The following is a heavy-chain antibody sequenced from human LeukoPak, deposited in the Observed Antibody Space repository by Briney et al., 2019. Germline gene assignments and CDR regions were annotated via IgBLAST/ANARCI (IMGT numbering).Heavy chain of an antibody. CDR3: ATRDGSPGY. J-gene: IGHJ4*02. D-gene: IGHD5-24*01. CDR1: GFTFSSYA. CDR2: IRYDGSNK. V-gene: IGHV3-30*04. Sequence: PGGSLRLSCAASGFTFSSYAMHWVRQAPGKGLEWVAVIRYDGSNKYYADSVKGRFTISRDNAKNSLYLQMNNLRAEDTAVYYCATRDGSPGYWGQGTLVSVSS.